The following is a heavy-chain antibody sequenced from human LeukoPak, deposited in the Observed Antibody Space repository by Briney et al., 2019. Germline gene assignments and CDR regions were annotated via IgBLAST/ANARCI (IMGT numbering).Heavy chain of an antibody. CDR1: GYTFSSYE. D-gene: IGHD3-9*01. CDR3: ARVITTGYYPHSLDY. CDR2: ISAYNGNT. V-gene: IGHV1-18*01. Sequence: GAPVKVSCRASGYTFSSYEISWVRKAPGQGLEWIGWISAYNGNTNNAQKFQGRVTMTTDISTSTAHMEQRSLRSDDTAVYYCARVITTGYYPHSLDYWGQGTLVTVSS. J-gene: IGHJ4*02.